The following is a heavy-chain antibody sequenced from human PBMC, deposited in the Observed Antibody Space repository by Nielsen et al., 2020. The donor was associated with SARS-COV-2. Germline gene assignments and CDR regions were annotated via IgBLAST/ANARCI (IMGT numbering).Heavy chain of an antibody. V-gene: IGHV3-7*01. CDR1: GFTFTIHA. D-gene: IGHD4/OR15-4a*01. J-gene: IGHJ4*02. CDR2: IKLDGSEK. Sequence: GGSLRLSCAAAGFTFTIHAMSWVRQAPGKGLEWVGNIKLDGSEKYYVDSVKGRFTISRDNARNTLYLQMNSLRVEDTAVYYCARVGSYGDPEYLDYWGQGALVTVSS. CDR3: ARVGSYGDPEYLDY.